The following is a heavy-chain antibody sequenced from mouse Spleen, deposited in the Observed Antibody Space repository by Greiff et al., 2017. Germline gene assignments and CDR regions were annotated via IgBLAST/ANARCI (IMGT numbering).Heavy chain of an antibody. CDR2: IYPGDGDT. D-gene: IGHD2-4*01. V-gene: IGHV1-82*01. CDR3: ARRAYYDYDGYAMDY. J-gene: IGHJ4*01. Sequence: QVQLQQSGPELVKPGASVKISCKASGYAFSSSWMNWVKQRPVKGLEWIGRIYPGDGDTNYNGKFKGKATLTADKSSSTAYMQLSSLTSEDSAVYFCARRAYYDYDGYAMDYWGQGTSVTVSS. CDR1: GYAFSSSW.